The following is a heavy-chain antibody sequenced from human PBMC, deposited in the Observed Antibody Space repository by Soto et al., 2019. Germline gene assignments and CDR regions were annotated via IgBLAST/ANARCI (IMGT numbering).Heavy chain of an antibody. CDR3: ATLNYFDATDYFES. Sequence: SETVSLTXTVSGGSISDHNWSWIRQPPGRGLEWIGDIYYNGRTNYNPSLKSRVTIALDTSKNWISLNLRSVTAADTAVYYCATLNYFDATDYFESWGQGTLVTVSS. J-gene: IGHJ4*02. CDR1: GGSISDHN. V-gene: IGHV4-59*11. CDR2: IYYNGRT. D-gene: IGHD3-22*01.